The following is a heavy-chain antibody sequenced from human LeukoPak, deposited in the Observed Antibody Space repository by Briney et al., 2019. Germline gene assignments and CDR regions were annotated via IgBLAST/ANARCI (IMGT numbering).Heavy chain of an antibody. CDR1: GYSISSGYY. CDR3: ARGPGSYNWNYIGFYFDY. CDR2: IYHSGST. D-gene: IGHD1-7*01. J-gene: IGHJ4*02. Sequence: SETLSLTCTVSGYSISSGYYWGWIRQPPGKGLESTGSIYHSGSTYYNPSLKSRVTISVDTSKNQFSLKLSSVTAADTAVFYCARGPGSYNWNYIGFYFDYWGQGTLVTVSS. V-gene: IGHV4-38-2*02.